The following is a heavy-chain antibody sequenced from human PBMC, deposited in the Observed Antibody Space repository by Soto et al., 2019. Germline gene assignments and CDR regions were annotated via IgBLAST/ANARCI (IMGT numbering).Heavy chain of an antibody. Sequence: QVQLLQSGVEVKKPGASVKVSCKASGYTFTRYGISWVRQAPGQGLEWMGWISANNGKTSHAQKFQARVSMTTDTSASTAYMELRSLRSDDTAVYYCARQSYLWARVVGPQDDAFDIWGQGTMVTVSS. V-gene: IGHV1-18*01. CDR2: ISANNGKT. D-gene: IGHD1-26*01. J-gene: IGHJ3*02. CDR1: GYTFTRYG. CDR3: ARQSYLWARVVGPQDDAFDI.